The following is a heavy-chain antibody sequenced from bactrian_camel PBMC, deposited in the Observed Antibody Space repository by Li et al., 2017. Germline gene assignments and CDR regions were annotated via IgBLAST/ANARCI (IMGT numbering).Heavy chain of an antibody. V-gene: IGHV3S54*01. CDR2: ISPGGGST. CDR1: GGLYRT. J-gene: IGHJ4*01. CDR3: AAGRPRLFGTGGPLDVYDYDR. D-gene: IGHD1*01. Sequence: VQLVESGGGSVQVGGSLRLSCATSGGLYRTMGWFRQAPGKEREAVAAISPGGGSTSYADSVKGRFTISKDNAKNTVYLQMNSLKAEDTGMYYCAAGRPRLFGTGGPLDVYDYDRWGQGTQVTVSS.